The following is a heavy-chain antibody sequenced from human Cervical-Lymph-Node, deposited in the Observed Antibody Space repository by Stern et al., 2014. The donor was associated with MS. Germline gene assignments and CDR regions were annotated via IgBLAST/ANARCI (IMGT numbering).Heavy chain of an antibody. CDR2: IVPLFGTV. CDR1: GGTFRNYA. V-gene: IGHV1-69*12. J-gene: IGHJ4*02. Sequence: QDQLVQSGAEVKKPGSSVKVSCKASGGTFRNYAISWVRQAPGQGLEWVGGIVPLFGTVNYPQKFEGRVTITADESTSTAYMDLNSLRSEDTSMYYCAISGGDDYGSYFDLWGQGSLVTVSS. D-gene: IGHD4/OR15-4a*01. CDR3: AISGGDDYGSYFDL.